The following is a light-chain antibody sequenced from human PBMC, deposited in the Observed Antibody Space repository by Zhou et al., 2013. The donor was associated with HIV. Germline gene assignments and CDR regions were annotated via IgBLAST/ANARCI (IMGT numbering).Light chain of an antibody. CDR1: QGLVHSNGETY. Sequence: EILLTQSPVTSVVAVGQTASIFCNSSQGLVHSNGETYLSWYHQRPGQPPRLLVERVSDRVPWVATKFSGSGSGTNFTLKISRVEAEDVGVYYCMQALQTPMYTFGQGTKLEIK. CDR2: RVS. CDR3: MQALQTPMYT. V-gene: IGKV2-24*01. J-gene: IGKJ2*01.